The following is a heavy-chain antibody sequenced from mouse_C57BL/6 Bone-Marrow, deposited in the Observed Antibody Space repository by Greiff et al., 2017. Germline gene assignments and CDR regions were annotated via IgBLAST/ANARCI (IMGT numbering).Heavy chain of an antibody. J-gene: IGHJ2*01. Sequence: VQLQQPGAELVKPGASVKLSCKASGYTFTSYWMHWVKQRPGQGLEWIGMIHPTSGSTNYNEKFKSKATLTVDKSSSTAYMQLSSLTSEDSAVYYCAGYYYGSSYVGYWGQGTTLTVSS. CDR3: AGYYYGSSYVGY. V-gene: IGHV1-64*01. CDR1: GYTFTSYW. D-gene: IGHD1-1*01. CDR2: IHPTSGST.